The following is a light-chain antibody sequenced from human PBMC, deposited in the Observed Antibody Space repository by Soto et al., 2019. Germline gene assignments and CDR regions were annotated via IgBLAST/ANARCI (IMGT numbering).Light chain of an antibody. Sequence: QSVLTQPPSASGSPGQSVTISCTGTSSDVGGYNYVSWYQQHPGKAPKLMIYEVSKRPSGVPDRFSGSKSGNTASLTVSGLQDEDEPDYSCSSYTGSNNLVFGTGTKVTV. CDR2: EVS. V-gene: IGLV2-8*01. J-gene: IGLJ1*01. CDR1: SSDVGGYNY. CDR3: SSYTGSNNLV.